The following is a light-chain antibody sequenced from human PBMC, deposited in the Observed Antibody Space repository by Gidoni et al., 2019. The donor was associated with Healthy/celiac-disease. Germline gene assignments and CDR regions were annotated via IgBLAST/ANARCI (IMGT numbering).Light chain of an antibody. CDR2: YDS. Sequence: SYELTQPPAVSVAPGKTARITCGGNNLGSQSVHWYQQKPGQAPVLVIYYDSDRPSGIPERFSGSNSGNTATLTISRVEAGDEADYYCQVCDSSSDHVVFGGGTKLTVL. CDR1: NLGSQS. J-gene: IGLJ2*01. V-gene: IGLV3-21*04. CDR3: QVCDSSSDHVV.